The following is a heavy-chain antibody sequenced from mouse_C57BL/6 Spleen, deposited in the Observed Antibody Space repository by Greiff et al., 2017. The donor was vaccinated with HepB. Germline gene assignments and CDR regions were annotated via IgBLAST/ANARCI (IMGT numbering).Heavy chain of an antibody. Sequence: VQLQQPGAELVRPGSSVKLSCKASGYTFTSYWMHWVKQRPIQGLEWIGNIDPSDSETHYNQKFKDKATLTVDKSSSTAYMQLSSLTSEDSAVYYGARRDYYGSDYFDYWGKGTTLTVSS. CDR1: GYTFTSYW. J-gene: IGHJ2*01. D-gene: IGHD1-1*01. CDR2: IDPSDSET. V-gene: IGHV1-52*01. CDR3: ARRDYYGSDYFDY.